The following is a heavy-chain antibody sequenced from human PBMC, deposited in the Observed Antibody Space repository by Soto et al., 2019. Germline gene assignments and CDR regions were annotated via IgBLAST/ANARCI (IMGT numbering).Heavy chain of an antibody. J-gene: IGHJ2*01. CDR1: GGSISSSSYY. V-gene: IGHV4-39*01. CDR3: ARHAGYCSGGSCYIFWYFDL. Sequence: SETLSLTCTVSGGSISSSSYYWGWIRQPPGKGLEWIGSIYYSGSSYYNPSLKSRVTISVDTSKNQFSLKLSSVTAADTAVYYCARHAGYCSGGSCYIFWYFDLWGRGTLVTVSS. CDR2: IYYSGSS. D-gene: IGHD2-15*01.